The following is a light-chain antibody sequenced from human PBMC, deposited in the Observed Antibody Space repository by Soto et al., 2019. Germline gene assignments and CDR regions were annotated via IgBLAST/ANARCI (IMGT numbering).Light chain of an antibody. V-gene: IGKV3-20*01. Sequence: EIVLMQSPGTLSLSPGERATLSCRASQYMTRTYIAWYQQKPGQAPRLLIYAASNRATGIPDKFSGSGSGTDFTLTISRLEPEDFAVYYCQQYGSSPRTFGQGTKVDI. CDR2: AAS. J-gene: IGKJ1*01. CDR3: QQYGSSPRT. CDR1: QYMTRTY.